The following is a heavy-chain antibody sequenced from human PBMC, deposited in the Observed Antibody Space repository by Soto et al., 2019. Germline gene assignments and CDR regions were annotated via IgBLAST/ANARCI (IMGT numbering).Heavy chain of an antibody. CDR2: IYPGDSDT. V-gene: IGHV5-51*01. D-gene: IGHD6-6*01. CDR1: GYSFTSYW. CDR3: ARRGNGIAAPRGYYYFGMDV. J-gene: IGHJ6*02. Sequence: PWESLKISCKGSGYSFTSYWIGWVRQMPGKGLEWMGIIYPGDSDTRYSPSFQGQVTISADKSISTAYLQWSSLKASDTAMYYCARRGNGIAAPRGYYYFGMDVWGQATTVTLSS.